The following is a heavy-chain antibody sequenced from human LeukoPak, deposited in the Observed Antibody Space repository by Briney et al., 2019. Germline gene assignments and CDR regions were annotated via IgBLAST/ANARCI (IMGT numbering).Heavy chain of an antibody. CDR1: GYTFTSYY. CDR3: ASGAGITIFGVVPEY. V-gene: IGHV1-46*01. CDR2: INPSGGST. J-gene: IGHJ4*02. Sequence: ASVKVSCKASGYTFTSYYMHWVRQASGQGLEWMGIINPSGGSTSYAQKFQGRVTMTRDTSTSTVYMELSSLRSEDTAVYYCASGAGITIFGVVPEYWGQGTLVTVSS. D-gene: IGHD3-3*01.